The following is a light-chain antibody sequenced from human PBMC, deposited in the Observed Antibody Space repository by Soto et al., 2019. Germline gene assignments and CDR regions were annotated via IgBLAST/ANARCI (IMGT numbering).Light chain of an antibody. Sequence: QSVLAQPRSVSGSPGQLLTISCTGTSSDVDDYRYVSWYQQYPGKAPKLVISEVAKRPSGVPDRFSGSKSANTASLTVSGLQAEDEADYYCSSHAGDGKFVFGTGTQLTVL. V-gene: IGLV2-11*01. CDR1: SSDVDDYRY. CDR3: SSHAGDGKFV. J-gene: IGLJ7*01. CDR2: EVA.